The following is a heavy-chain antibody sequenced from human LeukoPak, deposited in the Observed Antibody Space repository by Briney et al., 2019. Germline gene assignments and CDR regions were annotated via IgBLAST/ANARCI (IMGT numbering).Heavy chain of an antibody. CDR3: AKDPGGSFNYYFNY. D-gene: IGHD1-26*01. V-gene: IGHV3-23*01. CDR2: ISGSGGSA. J-gene: IGHJ4*02. CDR1: GFTFSSYA. Sequence: GGSLRLSCAASGFTFSSYAMSWVRQAPGKGLECVSAISGSGGSAYYADSVKGRFTISRDNSKNTLYLQMNSLRAEDTAVYYCAKDPGGSFNYYFNYWGQGTLVSVSS.